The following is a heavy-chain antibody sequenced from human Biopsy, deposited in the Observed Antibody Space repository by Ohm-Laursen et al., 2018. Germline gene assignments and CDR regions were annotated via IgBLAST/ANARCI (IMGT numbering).Heavy chain of an antibody. Sequence: SDTPSLTWTVSGGSISSDYWSWIRQTPGKGLEWIGYIYYSGSTNYNPSLKSRVTISVDTSKNQFSLRLNSVTAADTAVYYCARATNSTGWPYYYFYGMDVWGQGTTVTVSS. CDR1: GGSISSDY. J-gene: IGHJ6*02. D-gene: IGHD2/OR15-2a*01. V-gene: IGHV4-59*07. CDR2: IYYSGST. CDR3: ARATNSTGWPYYYFYGMDV.